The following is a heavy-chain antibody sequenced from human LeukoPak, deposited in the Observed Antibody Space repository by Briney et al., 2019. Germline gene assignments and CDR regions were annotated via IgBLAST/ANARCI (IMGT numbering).Heavy chain of an antibody. CDR2: ISGSGDST. V-gene: IGHV3-23*01. CDR3: AKGSTEAVN. Sequence: GGSLRLSCAASGFTFSSYVMTWVRQAPGKGLEWVSSISGSGDSTYYADTVKGRFTISRDNSKNTLSLQMNSLRAEDTAIYYCAKGSTEAVNWGQGTLVTVSS. D-gene: IGHD4-17*01. J-gene: IGHJ4*02. CDR1: GFTFSSYV.